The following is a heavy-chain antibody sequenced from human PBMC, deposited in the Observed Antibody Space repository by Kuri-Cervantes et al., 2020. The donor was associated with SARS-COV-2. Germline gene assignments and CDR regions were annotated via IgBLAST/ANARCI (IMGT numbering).Heavy chain of an antibody. V-gene: IGHV3-30-3*01. CDR3: ARVNDVIAARLHDAFDI. CDR2: ISYDGSNK. J-gene: IGHJ3*02. Sequence: GGSLRLSCAASGFTFSSYAMHWVRQAPGKGLEWVAVISYDGSNKYYADSVKGRFTISRDNSKNTLYLQMNSLRAEDTAVYYCARVNDVIAARLHDAFDIWGQGTMVTDSS. CDR1: GFTFSSYA. D-gene: IGHD6-6*01.